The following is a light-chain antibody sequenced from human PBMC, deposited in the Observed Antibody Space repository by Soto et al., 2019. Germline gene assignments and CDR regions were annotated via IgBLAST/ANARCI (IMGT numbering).Light chain of an antibody. Sequence: DIQMSQSPSTLSASVGDRVTIACRASQSVNTWLAWYQQKPGKAPRLLIYDASTLESGVPSRFGGSGSGTEFTLTISSLQPDDFTTYYCHQYNTYPWTFGQGTKVDIK. V-gene: IGKV1-5*01. CDR3: HQYNTYPWT. CDR2: DAS. CDR1: QSVNTW. J-gene: IGKJ1*01.